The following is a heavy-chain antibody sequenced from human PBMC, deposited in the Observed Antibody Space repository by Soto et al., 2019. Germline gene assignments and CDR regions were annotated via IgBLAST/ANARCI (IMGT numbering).Heavy chain of an antibody. V-gene: IGHV3-30*04. D-gene: IGHD2-2*02. J-gene: IGHJ6*02. Sequence: LRLSCAASGFTFSSFAMHWARQAPGKGLEWVAFISYDGRENSYADSVKGRFTVSRDNSKNTVYLQMNSLRAEDTAVYYCARGCSSSDCYTNYYYYYGMDVWGHGTTVTVSS. CDR2: ISYDGREN. CDR1: GFTFSSFA. CDR3: ARGCSSSDCYTNYYYYYGMDV.